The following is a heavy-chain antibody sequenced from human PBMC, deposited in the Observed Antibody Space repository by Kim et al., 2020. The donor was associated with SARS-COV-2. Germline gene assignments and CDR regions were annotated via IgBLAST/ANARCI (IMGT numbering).Heavy chain of an antibody. CDR2: IYYSGST. Sequence: SETLSLTCTVSGGSISSYYWSRIRQPPGKGLEWIGYIYYSGSTNYNPSLKSRVTISVDTSKNQFSLKLSSVTAADTAVYYCAREIFGTIFDWGQGTLVTVSS. J-gene: IGHJ4*02. CDR3: AREIFGTIFD. CDR1: GGSISSYY. V-gene: IGHV4-59*13. D-gene: IGHD3-9*01.